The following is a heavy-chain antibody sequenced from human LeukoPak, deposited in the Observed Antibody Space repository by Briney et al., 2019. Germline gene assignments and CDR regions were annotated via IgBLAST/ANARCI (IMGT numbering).Heavy chain of an antibody. CDR3: ARNYGDTRTRGVDY. Sequence: NYVQKLQGRVTMTTDTSTTTDYMDLRSLRSDDTAVYYCARNYGDTRTRGVDYWGQGTLVTVSS. J-gene: IGHJ4*02. D-gene: IGHD4-17*01. V-gene: IGHV1-18*01.